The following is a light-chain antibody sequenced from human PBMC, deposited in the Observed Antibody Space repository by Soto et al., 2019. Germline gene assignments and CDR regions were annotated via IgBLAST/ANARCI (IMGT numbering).Light chain of an antibody. CDR1: QSISSY. J-gene: IGKJ1*01. CDR3: QQSYSTPRT. CDR2: AAS. V-gene: IGKV1-39*01. Sequence: DIQMTQSPSSLSASVGDRVTITCRASQSISSYLNWYQQKPGKAPKLLIYAASSLQSGVASRFSGSESGTDFTLTISSLQPEDFATYYCQQSYSTPRTFGQGTKVEIK.